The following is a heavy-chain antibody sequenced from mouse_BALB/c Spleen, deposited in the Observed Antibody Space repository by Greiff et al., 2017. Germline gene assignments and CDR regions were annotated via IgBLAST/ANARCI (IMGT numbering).Heavy chain of an antibody. Sequence: VQLQQSGAELVRPGASVKLSCKASGYTFTSYWINWVKQRPGQGLEWIGNIYPSDSYTNYNQKFKDKATLTVDKSSSTAYMQLSSPTSEDSAVYYCTRSSLDYWGQGTTLTVSS. D-gene: IGHD6-1*01. CDR3: TRSSLDY. CDR2: IYPSDSYT. CDR1: GYTFTSYW. V-gene: IGHV1-69*02. J-gene: IGHJ2*01.